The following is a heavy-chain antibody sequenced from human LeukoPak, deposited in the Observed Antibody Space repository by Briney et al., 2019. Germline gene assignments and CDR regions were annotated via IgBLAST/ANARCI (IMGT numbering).Heavy chain of an antibody. CDR2: FDPEDGET. Sequence: GASVKVSCKVSGYTLTELSMHWVRQAPGKGLEWMGGFDPEDGETIYAQKLQGRVTMTEDTSTDTAYMELSSLRSEDTAVYYCATWTSSYGGSDYWGQETLVTVPS. V-gene: IGHV1-24*01. J-gene: IGHJ4*02. D-gene: IGHD3-16*01. CDR3: ATWTSSYGGSDY. CDR1: GYTLTELS.